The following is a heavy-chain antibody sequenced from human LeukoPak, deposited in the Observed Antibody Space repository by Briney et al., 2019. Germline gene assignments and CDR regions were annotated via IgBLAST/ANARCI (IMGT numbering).Heavy chain of an antibody. V-gene: IGHV4-34*01. J-gene: IGHJ4*02. D-gene: IGHD3/OR15-3a*01. CDR1: GGSFSGYY. CDR3: ARGARRTFDY. CDR2: INHSGST. Sequence: SETLSLTCAVYGGSFSGYYWSWIRQPPGKGLEWIGEINHSGSTNYNPSLKSRVTISVDTSKNQFSLKLSSVTAADTAVYYCARGARRTFDYWGQGTLVTVSS.